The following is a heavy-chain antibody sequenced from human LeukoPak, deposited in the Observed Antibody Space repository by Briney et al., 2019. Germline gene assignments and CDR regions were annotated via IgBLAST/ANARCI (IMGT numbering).Heavy chain of an antibody. CDR1: GYTFSDYY. Sequence: RASVKVSCKTSGYTFSDYYIHWVRQAPGQGLEWMGRIAPKSGGTSYAQRFQGRVTMTRDTSISTAYMDLTRLTSDDAAVYYCARGPSSAHNWFDPWGQGTLVTASS. CDR2: IAPKSGGT. V-gene: IGHV1-2*06. J-gene: IGHJ5*02. CDR3: ARGPSSAHNWFDP.